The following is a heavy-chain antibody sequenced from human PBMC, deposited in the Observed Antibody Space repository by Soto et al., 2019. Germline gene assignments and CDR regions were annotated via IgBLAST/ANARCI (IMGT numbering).Heavy chain of an antibody. J-gene: IGHJ6*02. Sequence: GESLKISCKASGYTFTSYGISWVRQAPGQGLEWMGWISAYNGNTNYAQKLQGRVTMTTDTSTSTAYMELRSLRSDDTAVYYCARAYSQGASIWLLGPHYYYYYGMDVWGQGTTVTVSS. V-gene: IGHV1-18*01. CDR2: ISAYNGNT. CDR1: GYTFTSYG. D-gene: IGHD5-18*01. CDR3: ARAYSQGASIWLLGPHYYYYYGMDV.